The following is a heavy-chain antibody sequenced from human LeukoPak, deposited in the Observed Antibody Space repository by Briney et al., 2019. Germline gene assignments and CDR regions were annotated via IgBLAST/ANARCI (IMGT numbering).Heavy chain of an antibody. CDR2: ISRSGSTV. J-gene: IGHJ6*02. V-gene: IGHV3-48*03. CDR1: GFTFSNYE. CDR3: ARGLNGMDV. Sequence: GGSLRLSCVGSGFTFSNYEMNWVRQAPGKGLEWVSYISRSGSTVHYADSVKGRFSISRDNGKNSLFLQVNSLRAEDTALYYCARGLNGMDVWGQGTTVSVSS.